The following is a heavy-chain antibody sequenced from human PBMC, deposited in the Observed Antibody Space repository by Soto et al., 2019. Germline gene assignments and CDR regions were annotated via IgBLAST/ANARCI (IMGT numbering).Heavy chain of an antibody. CDR3: ARVKSITIFGVALDAFDI. CDR2: IYYSGST. Sequence: SETLSLTCTVSGGSISSYYWSWIRQPPGKGLEWIGYIYYSGSTNYNPSLKSRVTISVDTSKNQFSLKLSSVTAADTAVYYCARVKSITIFGVALDAFDIWGQGTRVTVS. D-gene: IGHD3-3*01. V-gene: IGHV4-59*01. CDR1: GGSISSYY. J-gene: IGHJ3*02.